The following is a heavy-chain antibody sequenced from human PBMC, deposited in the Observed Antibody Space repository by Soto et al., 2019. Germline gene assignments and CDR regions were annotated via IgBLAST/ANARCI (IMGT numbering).Heavy chain of an antibody. D-gene: IGHD6-25*01. CDR3: ASYVCSSGGYGMDV. V-gene: IGHV3-30*03. Sequence: QVQLVESGGGVVQPGRSLRLSCAAAGFTFSSYGMHWVRQAPGKGLEWVAVISYDGSNKYYADSLKGRFTISRDNSKNTLYPQMNSLRAEDTAVYYAASYVCSSGGYGMDVWGQGTTVTVSS. CDR2: ISYDGSNK. J-gene: IGHJ6*02. CDR1: GFTFSSYG.